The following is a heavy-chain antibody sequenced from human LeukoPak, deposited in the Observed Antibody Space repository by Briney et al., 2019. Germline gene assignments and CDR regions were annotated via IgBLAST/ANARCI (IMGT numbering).Heavy chain of an antibody. V-gene: IGHV3-7*01. CDR2: INQGGSDK. Sequence: PGGSLRLSCAASGCTFSGHWMSWVRQAPGKGLEWVANINQGGSDKYYVDSVKGRFTISRDNANNLLYLQMNSLRGEDTAVYYCTRDRSRAEDDWGRGTLVTVSS. CDR3: TRDRSRAEDD. D-gene: IGHD1-14*01. CDR1: GCTFSGHW. J-gene: IGHJ4*02.